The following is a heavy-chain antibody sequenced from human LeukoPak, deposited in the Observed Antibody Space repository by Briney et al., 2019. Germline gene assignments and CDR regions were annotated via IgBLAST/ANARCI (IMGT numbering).Heavy chain of an antibody. J-gene: IGHJ4*02. D-gene: IGHD3-10*01. CDR2: ISGSGGST. CDR3: ARERYYYGSGSYPPPRYFDY. CDR1: GFTFSSYA. Sequence: GGSLRLSCAASGFTFSSYAMNWVRQAPGKGLEWVSGISGSGGSTYYADSVKGRFTISRDNSKNTLYLQMNSLRAEDTAVYYCARERYYYGSGSYPPPRYFDYWGQGTLVTVSS. V-gene: IGHV3-23*01.